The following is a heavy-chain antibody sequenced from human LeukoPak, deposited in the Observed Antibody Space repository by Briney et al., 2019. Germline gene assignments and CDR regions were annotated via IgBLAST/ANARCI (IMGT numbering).Heavy chain of an antibody. J-gene: IGHJ6*02. CDR1: GGSISSYY. Sequence: SEALSLTCTVSGGSISSYYWSWIRQPPGKGLEWIGYIYYSGSTNYNPSLKSRVTISVDTSKNQFSLKLSSVTAADTAVYYCARDPTDYYYGMDVWGQGTTVTVSS. CDR2: IYYSGST. D-gene: IGHD2-21*02. V-gene: IGHV4-59*01. CDR3: ARDPTDYYYGMDV.